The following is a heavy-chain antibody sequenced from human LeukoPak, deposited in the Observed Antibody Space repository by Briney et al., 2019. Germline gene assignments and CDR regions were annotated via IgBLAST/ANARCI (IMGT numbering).Heavy chain of an antibody. CDR1: GGSISSGGYY. CDR3: VRYYDILTGYTGYFDY. CDR2: IYYSGST. J-gene: IGHJ4*01. D-gene: IGHD3-9*01. Sequence: SETLSLTCTVSGGSISSGGYYWSWIRQPPGKGLEWIGSIYYSGSTYYNPSLKSRVTTSVDSSKNQFSLRLSSVTAADTAVYYCVRYYDILTGYTGYFDYWGQGSLVTVSS. V-gene: IGHV4-30-4*08.